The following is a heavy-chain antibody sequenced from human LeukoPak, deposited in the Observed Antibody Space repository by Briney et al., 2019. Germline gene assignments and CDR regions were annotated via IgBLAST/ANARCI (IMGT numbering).Heavy chain of an antibody. CDR3: ARVYNWNVGSYYYYYMDV. Sequence: SETLSLTCAVYGGSFSAYYWSWIRQPPGKGLEWIGEINHSGSTNYNPSLKSRVTISVDRSKNQFSLKLSSVTAADTAVYYCARVYNWNVGSYYYYYMDVWGKGTTVTVSS. V-gene: IGHV4-34*01. D-gene: IGHD1-1*01. CDR2: INHSGST. CDR1: GGSFSAYY. J-gene: IGHJ6*03.